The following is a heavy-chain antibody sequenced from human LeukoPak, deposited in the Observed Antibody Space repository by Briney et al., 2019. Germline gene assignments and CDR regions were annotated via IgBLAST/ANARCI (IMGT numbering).Heavy chain of an antibody. V-gene: IGHV4-59*01. CDR2: IYYSGST. Sequence: PSETLSLTCTVSGGSIGSYYWSWIRQPPGKGLEWIGYIYYSGSTNYNPSLKSRVTISVDTSKNQFSLKLSSVTAADTAVYYCARVGYDILTGYLYYFDYWGQGTLVTVSS. D-gene: IGHD3-9*01. CDR1: GGSIGSYY. CDR3: ARVGYDILTGYLYYFDY. J-gene: IGHJ4*02.